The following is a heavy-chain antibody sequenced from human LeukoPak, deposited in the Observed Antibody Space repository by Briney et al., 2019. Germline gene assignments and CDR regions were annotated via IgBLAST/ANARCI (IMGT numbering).Heavy chain of an antibody. D-gene: IGHD3-22*01. J-gene: IGHJ4*02. V-gene: IGHV3-23*01. CDR1: GFTFSSYA. CDR2: ICGSGGST. Sequence: GGSLRLSCAASGFTFSSYAMSWVRQAPGRGLEGVSAICGSGGSTYYADSVKGRFTISRDNAKNTLYLQMNSLRAEDTAVYYCAKGAYYDSSDPSGDYWGQGTLVTVSS. CDR3: AKGAYYDSSDPSGDY.